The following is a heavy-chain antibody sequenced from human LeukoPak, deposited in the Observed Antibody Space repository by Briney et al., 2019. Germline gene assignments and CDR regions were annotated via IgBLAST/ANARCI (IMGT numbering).Heavy chain of an antibody. D-gene: IGHD5-24*01. CDR3: ARPQEEDGYNYNWAFDY. Sequence: GASVKVSCKASGYTFTSYSINWVRQAPGQGLEWMGWISAYNGNTNYAQKLQGRVTMTTDTSTSTAYMELRSLRSDGTAVYYCARPQEEDGYNYNWAFDYWGQGTLVTVSS. J-gene: IGHJ4*02. V-gene: IGHV1-18*01. CDR2: ISAYNGNT. CDR1: GYTFTSYS.